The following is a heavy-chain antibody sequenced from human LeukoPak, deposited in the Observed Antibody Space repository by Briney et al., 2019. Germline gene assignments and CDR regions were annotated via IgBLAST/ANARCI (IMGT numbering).Heavy chain of an antibody. J-gene: IGHJ4*02. D-gene: IGHD2-2*01. Sequence: GGSLRLSCAASGFTFSSYSMNWVRQAPGKGLEWASSISSSSSYIYYADSVKGRFTISRDNAKNSLYLQMNSLRAEDTAVYYCARDSTVVVPAARSYDYWGQGTLVTVSS. CDR1: GFTFSSYS. CDR3: ARDSTVVVPAARSYDY. CDR2: ISSSSSYI. V-gene: IGHV3-21*01.